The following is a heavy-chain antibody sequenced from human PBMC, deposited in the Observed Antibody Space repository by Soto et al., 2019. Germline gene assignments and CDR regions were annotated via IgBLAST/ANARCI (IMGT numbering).Heavy chain of an antibody. J-gene: IGHJ4*02. D-gene: IGHD3-22*01. CDR2: IKQDGSEK. Sequence: PGGSLRLSCAASGFTFSSYWMSWVRRAPGKGLEWVANIKQDGSEKYYVDSVKGRFTISRDNAKNSLYLQMNSLRAEDTAVYYCARVRHSSGYYFDYWGQGTLVTVSS. CDR3: ARVRHSSGYYFDY. CDR1: GFTFSSYW. V-gene: IGHV3-7*03.